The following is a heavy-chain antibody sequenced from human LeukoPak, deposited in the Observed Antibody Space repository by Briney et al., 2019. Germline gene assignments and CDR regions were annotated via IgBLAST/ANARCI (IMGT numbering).Heavy chain of an antibody. CDR1: EFSVGSNY. D-gene: IGHD2-15*01. CDR3: ARDRCSGGSCYFGYYYYYMDV. V-gene: IGHV3-66*01. J-gene: IGHJ6*03. CDR2: IYSGGST. Sequence: QAGGSLRLSCAASEFSVGSNYMTWVRQAPGKGLEWVSLIYSGGSTYYADSVKGRFTISRDNSKNTLYLQMNSLRAEDTAVYYCARDRCSGGSCYFGYYYYYMDVWGKGTTVTVSS.